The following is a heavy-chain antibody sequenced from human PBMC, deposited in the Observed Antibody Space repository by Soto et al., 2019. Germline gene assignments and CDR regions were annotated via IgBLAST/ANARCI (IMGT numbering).Heavy chain of an antibody. J-gene: IGHJ6*02. Sequence: PGGSLRLSCSGSGFTVSSFGMHWVRQAPGKGLEHVSTLSSNGIGTYYADSVKGRFTFSRDTSKNTLYLQMSSLRTEDTAVYYCVKDMGQAAVGIRYPYGLDVWGRGTTVPVSS. CDR3: VKDMGQAAVGIRYPYGLDV. CDR2: LSSNGIGT. D-gene: IGHD6-13*01. V-gene: IGHV3-64D*06. CDR1: GFTVSSFG.